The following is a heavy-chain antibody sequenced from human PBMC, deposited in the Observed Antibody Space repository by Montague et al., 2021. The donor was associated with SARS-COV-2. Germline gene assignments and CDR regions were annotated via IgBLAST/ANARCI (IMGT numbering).Heavy chain of an antibody. D-gene: IGHD6-19*01. J-gene: IGHJ4*02. CDR3: ATQEDPSGWIPGPFDF. Sequence: SETLSLTCTVSGGSISSSSYYWAWVRQPPGKGLERIGSIYYRGSTYYNPSLKSRVFISVNTSKNQSSLTLTSVTAADTAVYYCATQEDPSGWIPGPFDFWGQGTLLSVSS. CDR2: IYYRGST. CDR1: GGSISSSSYY. V-gene: IGHV4-39*01.